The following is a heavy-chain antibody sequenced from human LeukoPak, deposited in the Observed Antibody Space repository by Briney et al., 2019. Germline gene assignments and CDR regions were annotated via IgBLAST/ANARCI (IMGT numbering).Heavy chain of an antibody. Sequence: PSETLSLTYAVYGGSFSGYYWSWIRQPPGKGLEWIGEINHSGSTNYNPSLKSRVTISVDTSKNQFSLKLSSVTAADTAVYYCARPHRAYYYDSSGWSPIDYWGQGTLVTVSS. CDR2: INHSGST. CDR1: GGSFSGYY. D-gene: IGHD3-22*01. V-gene: IGHV4-34*01. J-gene: IGHJ4*02. CDR3: ARPHRAYYYDSSGWSPIDY.